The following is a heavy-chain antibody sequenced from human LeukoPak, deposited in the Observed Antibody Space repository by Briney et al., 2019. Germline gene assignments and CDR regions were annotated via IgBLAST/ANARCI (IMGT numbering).Heavy chain of an antibody. V-gene: IGHV4-34*01. CDR2: INHSGST. J-gene: IGHJ4*02. D-gene: IGHD1-7*01. CDR3: ARGRRELRY. CDR1: GGSFSGYY. Sequence: PSETLSLTCGVYGGSFSGYYWSWIRQPPGKGLEWIGEINHSGSTNYNPSLKSRVTISVDTSKNQFSLKLSSVTAADTAVYYCARGRRELRYWGQGTLVTVSS.